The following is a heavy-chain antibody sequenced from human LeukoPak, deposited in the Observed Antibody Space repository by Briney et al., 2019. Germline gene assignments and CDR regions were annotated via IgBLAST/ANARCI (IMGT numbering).Heavy chain of an antibody. V-gene: IGHV3-48*03. CDR3: ARVGMTTMTVDV. CDR2: ISSSGNNI. Sequence: GGSLRLSCAASGFTFSSYAMSWVRQAPGKGLEWVSYISSSGNNIYYADSVKGRFTISRDNVKKSLSLQMNSLRAEDTAVYYCARVGMTTMTVDVWGQGTTVTVSS. CDR1: GFTFSSYA. J-gene: IGHJ6*02. D-gene: IGHD5-24*01.